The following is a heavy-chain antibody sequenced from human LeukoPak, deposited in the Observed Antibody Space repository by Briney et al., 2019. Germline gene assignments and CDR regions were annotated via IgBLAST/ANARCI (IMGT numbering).Heavy chain of an antibody. V-gene: IGHV1-69*13. Sequence: SVKVSCKASGYTFTSYGISWVRQAPGQGLEWMGGIIPIFGTANYVQKFQGRVTITADESTSTAYMELSSLRSEDTAVYYCARAHVDTAMPNVDTARYYFDYWGQGTLVTVSS. D-gene: IGHD5-18*01. CDR1: GYTFTSYG. J-gene: IGHJ4*02. CDR3: ARAHVDTAMPNVDTARYYFDY. CDR2: IIPIFGTA.